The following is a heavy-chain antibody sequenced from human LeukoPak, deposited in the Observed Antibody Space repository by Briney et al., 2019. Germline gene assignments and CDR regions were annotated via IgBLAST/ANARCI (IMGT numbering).Heavy chain of an antibody. CDR2: IIPIFGTA. D-gene: IGHD6-19*01. CDR3: ARNRYSSGWLLDY. Sequence: SVKVSCKASGGTFSSYAISWVRQAPGQGLEWMGRIIPIFGTANYAQKFQGRVTITADKSTSTAYMELGSLRSEDTAVYYCARNRYSSGWLLDYWGQGTLVTVSS. CDR1: GGTFSSYA. J-gene: IGHJ4*02. V-gene: IGHV1-69*06.